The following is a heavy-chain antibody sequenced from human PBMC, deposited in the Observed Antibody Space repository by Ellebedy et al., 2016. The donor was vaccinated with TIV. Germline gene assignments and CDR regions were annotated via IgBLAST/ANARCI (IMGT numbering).Heavy chain of an antibody. J-gene: IGHJ6*02. Sequence: GESLKISCAASGFTFSHFAMSLVRLAPGKGLEWVSTISGSGAGTYSAEFVKGRFTISRDNSKNTLYLQMNSLRVEDTAVYYCAKDYSGLHGMDVWGQGTTVTVSS. CDR3: AKDYSGLHGMDV. CDR2: ISGSGAGT. CDR1: GFTFSHFA. V-gene: IGHV3-23*01. D-gene: IGHD1-26*01.